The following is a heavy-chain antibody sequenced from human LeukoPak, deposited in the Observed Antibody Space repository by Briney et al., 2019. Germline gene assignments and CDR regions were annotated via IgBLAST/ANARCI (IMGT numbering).Heavy chain of an antibody. CDR1: GGSISSGGYY. J-gene: IGHJ5*02. D-gene: IGHD6-13*01. V-gene: IGHV4-31*03. CDR3: AREIAAAGRTWFDP. Sequence: PSEILSLTCTVSGGSISSGGYYWSWIRQHPGKGLEWIGYIYYSGSTYYNPSLKSRVTISVDTSKNQFSLKLSSVTAADTAVYYCAREIAAAGRTWFDPWGQGTLVTVSS. CDR2: IYYSGST.